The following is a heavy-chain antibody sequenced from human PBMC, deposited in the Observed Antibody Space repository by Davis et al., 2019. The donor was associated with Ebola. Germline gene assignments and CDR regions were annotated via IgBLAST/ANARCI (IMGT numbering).Heavy chain of an antibody. CDR1: GFPFSSYG. J-gene: IGHJ6*02. CDR2: IRYDGSNK. D-gene: IGHD4-11*01. CDR3: AKPVTTLGYYYGMDV. V-gene: IGHV3-30*02. Sequence: GGSLRLSCAASGFPFSSYGMHWVRQAPGKGLEWVAFIRYDGSNKYYADSVKGRFTISRDNSKNTLYLQMNSLRAEDTAVYYCAKPVTTLGYYYGMDVWGQGTTVTVSS.